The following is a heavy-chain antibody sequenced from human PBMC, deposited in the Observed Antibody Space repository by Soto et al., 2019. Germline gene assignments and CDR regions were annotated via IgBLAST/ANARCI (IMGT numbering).Heavy chain of an antibody. CDR3: ARHGEEVVVTAPPHDAFDI. J-gene: IGHJ3*02. CDR2: IYYSGST. D-gene: IGHD2-21*02. Sequence: PSETLSLTCTVSGGSISSSSYYWGWIRQPPGKGLEWIGSIYYSGSTYYNPSLKSRVTISVDTSKNQFSLKLSSVTAADTAVYYCARHGEEVVVTAPPHDAFDIWGQGTMVTVSS. CDR1: GGSISSSSYY. V-gene: IGHV4-39*01.